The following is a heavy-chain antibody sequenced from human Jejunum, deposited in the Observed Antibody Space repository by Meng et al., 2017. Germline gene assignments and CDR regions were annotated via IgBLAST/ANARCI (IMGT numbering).Heavy chain of an antibody. Sequence: VPRRETSAGLLRHSETLSLTCTVSGGSGSSNNDGHGWIRQPPAKGLEWIGYGSTHHNPSLKSRVTISVDTSKNQFFLTLNSVTAADTAIYYCARDNWGSLDYWGQGILVTVSS. CDR2: GST. J-gene: IGHJ4*02. CDR3: ARDNWGSLDY. D-gene: IGHD7-27*01. CDR1: GGSGSSNNDG. V-gene: IGHV4-61*01.